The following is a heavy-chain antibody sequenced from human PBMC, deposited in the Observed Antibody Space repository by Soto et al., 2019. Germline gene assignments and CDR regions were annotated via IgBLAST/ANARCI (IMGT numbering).Heavy chain of an antibody. CDR1: GYTFTSYL. CDR2: INAGNGNT. D-gene: IGHD4-17*01. CDR3: ARDDYVDWFDP. J-gene: IGHJ5*02. Sequence: ASVKVSCKASGYTFTSYLIHWVRQAPGQRLEWMGWINAGNGNTKYSQKFQGRVTITRDTSASTAYMELSSLRSEDTAVYYCARDDYVDWFDPWGQGTLVTVSS. V-gene: IGHV1-3*01.